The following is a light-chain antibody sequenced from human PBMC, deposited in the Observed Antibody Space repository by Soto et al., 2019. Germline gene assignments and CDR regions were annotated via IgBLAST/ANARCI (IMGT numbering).Light chain of an antibody. Sequence: EIVLTHSPETLPSSPVPRATLSCXXXQSVSSNYLAWYQQKPGQAPRLLIYGASSRATGIPDRFSGSGSGTDFTLTISRLETEDFGVYYCQQYATSPPRTFGQGTKVDIK. J-gene: IGKJ1*01. CDR1: QSVSSNY. CDR2: GAS. V-gene: IGKV3-20*01. CDR3: QQYATSPPRT.